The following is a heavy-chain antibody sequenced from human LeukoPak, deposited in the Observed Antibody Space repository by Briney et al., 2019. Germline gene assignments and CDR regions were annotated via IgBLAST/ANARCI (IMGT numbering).Heavy chain of an antibody. V-gene: IGHV6-1*01. CDR1: GDSVSSNSAA. J-gene: IGHJ6*02. Sequence: SQTLSLTCAISGDSVSSNSAAWNWIRQSLSRGLEWLGRTYYRSKWYNDYAVSVKSRITINPDTSKNQFSLQLNSVTPEDTAVYYCARGQVLLWFGESAAMDVWGQGTTVTVSS. CDR2: TYYRSKWYN. CDR3: ARGQVLLWFGESAAMDV. D-gene: IGHD3-10*01.